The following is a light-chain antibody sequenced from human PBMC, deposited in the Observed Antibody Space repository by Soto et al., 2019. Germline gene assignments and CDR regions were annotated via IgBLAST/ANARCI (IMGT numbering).Light chain of an antibody. V-gene: IGKV1-39*01. CDR2: AAS. J-gene: IGKJ1*01. CDR3: QHSYSTPRT. CDR1: QSISSY. Sequence: DIQMTQSPSALSASVGDRVTITCRASQSISSYLNWYQQKPGKAPKLLIYAASSVQSGVPSRFSGRGSGTDFTLTISSLQPEDFATYYGQHSYSTPRTFGQGTKVESK.